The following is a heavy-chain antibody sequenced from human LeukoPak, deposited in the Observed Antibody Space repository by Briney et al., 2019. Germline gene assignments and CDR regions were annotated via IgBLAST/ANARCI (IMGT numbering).Heavy chain of an antibody. CDR3: AKVSGERLKYYGMDV. Sequence: GGSLRLSCAASGFTFSSYAMSWVRQAPGKGLEWVSAISGSGGSTYYADSVKGRFTISRDNSKNTLYLQMNSLRAEDTAVYYCAKVSGERLKYYGMDVRGQGTTVTVSS. V-gene: IGHV3-23*01. D-gene: IGHD3-10*01. CDR1: GFTFSSYA. J-gene: IGHJ6*02. CDR2: ISGSGGST.